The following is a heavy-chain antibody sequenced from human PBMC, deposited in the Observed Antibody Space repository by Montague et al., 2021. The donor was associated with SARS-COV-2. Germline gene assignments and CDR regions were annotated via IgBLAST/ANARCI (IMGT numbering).Heavy chain of an antibody. CDR1: GFTFSSYW. CDR2: IKQDGSEK. D-gene: IGHD3-10*01. J-gene: IGHJ4*02. Sequence: SLRLSCPASGFTFSSYWMSWVLQAPGKGLEWVAHIKQDGSEKYYVDSVKGRFTISRDNAKKSLYLVLNSLRAEDSGVYYCAREEAMVRGVTARHYWGQGTLVTVSS. CDR3: AREEAMVRGVTARHY. V-gene: IGHV3-7*05.